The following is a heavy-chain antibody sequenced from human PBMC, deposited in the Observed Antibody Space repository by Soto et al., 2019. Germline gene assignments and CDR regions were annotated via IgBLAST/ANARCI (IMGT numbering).Heavy chain of an antibody. Sequence: GASVKVSCKASGYTFTSYGISWVRQAPGQGLXXXXXXXAYNGNTNYAQKLQGRVTMTTDKSTSTAYVELRSLRSDDTAVYYCARDRLKVPIFGVVTAHRDYYYGMDVWGQGTTVTVSS. CDR3: ARDRLKVPIFGVVTAHRDYYYGMDV. J-gene: IGHJ6*02. CDR1: GYTFTSYG. D-gene: IGHD3-3*01. V-gene: IGHV1-18*01. CDR2: XXAYNGNT.